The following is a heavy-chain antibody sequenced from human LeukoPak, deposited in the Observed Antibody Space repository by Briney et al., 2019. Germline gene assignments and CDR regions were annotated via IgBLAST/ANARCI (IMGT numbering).Heavy chain of an antibody. CDR3: ARDGSLGVGAVFHY. J-gene: IGHJ4*02. V-gene: IGHV4-38-2*02. Sequence: PSETLSLTCAVSGYSISSCYYWGWIRQRPGKGLEWIGSIYHSGSTYYNPSLKSRVTISVDTSKNQFSLKLSSVTAADTAVYYCARDGSLGVGAVFHYWGQGTLVTVSS. CDR2: IYHSGST. D-gene: IGHD1-26*01. CDR1: GYSISSCYY.